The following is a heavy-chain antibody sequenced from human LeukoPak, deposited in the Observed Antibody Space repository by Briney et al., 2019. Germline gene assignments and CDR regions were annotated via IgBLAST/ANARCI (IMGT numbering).Heavy chain of an antibody. CDR2: ISGSGGST. Sequence: PGGSLRLSCAASGFTFSSYAMSWVRQAPGKGLEWVSAISGSGGSTYYADSVKGRFTISRDNSKNTLYLQMNSLRAEDTAVYYCAKDFWVQLWSQARQLVQGYFDYWGQGTLVTVSS. J-gene: IGHJ4*02. D-gene: IGHD5-18*01. V-gene: IGHV3-23*01. CDR3: AKDFWVQLWSQARQLVQGYFDY. CDR1: GFTFSSYA.